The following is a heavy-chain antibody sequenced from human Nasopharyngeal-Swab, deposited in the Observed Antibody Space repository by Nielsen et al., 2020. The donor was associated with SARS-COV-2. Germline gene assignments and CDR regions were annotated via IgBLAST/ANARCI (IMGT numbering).Heavy chain of an antibody. CDR1: GYTFTSYG. Sequence: ASVKVSCKASGYTFTSYGISWVRQAPGQGLEWMGWISAYNGNTNYAQKLQGRVTMTTDTSTSTAYMELRGLRSDDTAVYYCARDSVDTAMVRNYYGMDVWGQGTTVTVSS. J-gene: IGHJ6*02. V-gene: IGHV1-18*01. CDR3: ARDSVDTAMVRNYYGMDV. D-gene: IGHD5-18*01. CDR2: ISAYNGNT.